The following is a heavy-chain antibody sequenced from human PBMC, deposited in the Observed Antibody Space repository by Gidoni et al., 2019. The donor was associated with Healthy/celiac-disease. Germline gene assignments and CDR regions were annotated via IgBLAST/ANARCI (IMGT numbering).Heavy chain of an antibody. CDR3: ARGGGGQFVGYFDY. D-gene: IGHD3-10*01. J-gene: IGHJ4*02. Sequence: QVQLQQWGAGLLKPSEPLSLTCAVYGGSFSGYYWSWIRQPPGKGLEWIGEINHSGSTNYNPSLKSRVTISVDTSKNQFSLKLSSVTAADTAVYYCARGGGGQFVGYFDYWGQGTLVTVSS. CDR2: INHSGST. CDR1: GGSFSGYY. V-gene: IGHV4-34*01.